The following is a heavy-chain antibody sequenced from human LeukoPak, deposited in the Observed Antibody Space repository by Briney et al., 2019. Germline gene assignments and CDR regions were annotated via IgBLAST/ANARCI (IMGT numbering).Heavy chain of an antibody. J-gene: IGHJ3*02. CDR2: ISSSGNSR. V-gene: IGHV3-48*04. Sequence: GGSLRLSCAASGFILSNYRMNWVRQAPGRGLEWVSYISSSGNSREYADSVKGRFTISRDNARDSLHLQMNSLRAEDTAVYYCAKDNDAFDIGGQGTRVTVFS. CDR1: GFILSNYR. CDR3: AKDNDAFDI.